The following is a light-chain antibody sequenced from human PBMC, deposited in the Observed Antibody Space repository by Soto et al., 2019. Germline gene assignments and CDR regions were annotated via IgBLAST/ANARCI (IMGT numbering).Light chain of an antibody. CDR2: EVS. Sequence: QPVLTQPASVSGSPGQSITISCTGTSSDVGGYNYVSWYQQHPGKAPKLMIYEVSNRPSGVSNRFSGSKSGNTASLTISGLQAEDEADYYCSSYTSSSTWVFGGGTKPTVL. J-gene: IGLJ3*02. V-gene: IGLV2-14*01. CDR1: SSDVGGYNY. CDR3: SSYTSSSTWV.